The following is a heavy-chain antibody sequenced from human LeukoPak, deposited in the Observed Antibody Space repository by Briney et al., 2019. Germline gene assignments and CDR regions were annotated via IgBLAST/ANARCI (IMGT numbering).Heavy chain of an antibody. CDR3: ARGQLTGDDELFDY. CDR1: GFTFSDYY. V-gene: IGHV3-11*04. D-gene: IGHD7-27*01. J-gene: IGHJ4*02. CDR2: ISSSGSVI. Sequence: GGSLRLSCAASGFTFSDYYMTWIRQAPGKGLEWVSYISSSGSVIYYADSVKGRFTISRDNAKNSLYLQMNSLRAEDTAVYYCARGQLTGDDELFDYWGQGTLVTVSS.